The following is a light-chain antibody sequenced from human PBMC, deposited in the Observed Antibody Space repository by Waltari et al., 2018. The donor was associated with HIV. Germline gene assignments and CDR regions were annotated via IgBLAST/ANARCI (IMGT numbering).Light chain of an antibody. J-gene: IGLJ1*01. CDR1: SSDVGAYNY. CDR3: SSYTGSDTLLGV. CDR2: DVK. Sequence: QSALTQPAPVSGSPGQSITISCTGTSSDVGAYNYFPWYQQHPGQAPKLIIYDVKYRPSGISSRFSGSKSGNTASLTISGLQAEDEADYYCSSYTGSDTLLGVFGTGTKVTVL. V-gene: IGLV2-14*01.